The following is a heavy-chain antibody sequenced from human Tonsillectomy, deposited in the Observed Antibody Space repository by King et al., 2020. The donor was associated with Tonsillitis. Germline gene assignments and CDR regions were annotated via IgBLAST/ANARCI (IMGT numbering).Heavy chain of an antibody. CDR3: AKGAPGIAVAGSGAFDY. J-gene: IGHJ4*02. CDR1: GFTFSSYA. V-gene: IGHV3-23*04. D-gene: IGHD6-19*01. Sequence: VQLVESGGDLVQPGGSLRLSCAASGFTFSSYAMSWVRQAPGKGLEWVSTISGSGSGTYYADFVKGRFTISRDNFKNTLYLQMNSLRAEDTAVYYCAKGAPGIAVAGSGAFDYWGQGTLVTVSS. CDR2: ISGSGSGT.